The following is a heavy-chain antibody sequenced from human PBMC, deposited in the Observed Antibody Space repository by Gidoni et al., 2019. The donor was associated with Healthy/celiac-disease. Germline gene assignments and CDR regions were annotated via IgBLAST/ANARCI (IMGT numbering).Heavy chain of an antibody. J-gene: IGHJ3*02. Sequence: EVQLLESGGGLVQPGGSLRLSCAASGFTFSSYAMSWVRQAPGKGLEWVSAISGSGGSTYYADSVKGRFTISRDNSKNTLYLQMNSLRAEDTAVYYCAKALTSYYYDSSGPPPDDAFDIWGQGTMVTVSS. D-gene: IGHD3-22*01. CDR3: AKALTSYYYDSSGPPPDDAFDI. CDR2: ISGSGGST. V-gene: IGHV3-23*01. CDR1: GFTFSSYA.